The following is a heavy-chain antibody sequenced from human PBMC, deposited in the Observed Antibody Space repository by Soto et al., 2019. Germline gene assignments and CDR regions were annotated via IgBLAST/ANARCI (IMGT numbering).Heavy chain of an antibody. CDR1: RFTLGAYS. CDR2: ISGSSSNI. Sequence: EVQLVESGGALVRPGSSLRLSCAASRFTLGAYSMNWVRQAPGKGLEWISYISGSSSNIYYADSVKGRFTISRDNANNSLYLQMHSLRVEDTAVYYCARGEDYVWGSYRYTPFDYWGQGTLVTVSS. V-gene: IGHV3-48*01. D-gene: IGHD3-16*02. J-gene: IGHJ4*02. CDR3: ARGEDYVWGSYRYTPFDY.